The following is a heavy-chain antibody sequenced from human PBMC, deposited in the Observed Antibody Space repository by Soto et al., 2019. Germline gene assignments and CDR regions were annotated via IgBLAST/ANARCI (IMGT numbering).Heavy chain of an antibody. CDR1: GFTFSSYG. CDR3: ARDRQQHLGY. D-gene: IGHD6-13*01. J-gene: IGHJ4*02. CDR2: IWYDGSNK. V-gene: IGHV3-33*01. Sequence: QVQLVESGGGVVQPGRSLRLSCAASGFTFSSYGMHWVRQAPGKGLEWVAVIWYDGSNKYYADSVKGRFTISRDNSKNKLYLQLNGVRAEDTAVYYCARDRQQHLGYWGQGTLVTVS.